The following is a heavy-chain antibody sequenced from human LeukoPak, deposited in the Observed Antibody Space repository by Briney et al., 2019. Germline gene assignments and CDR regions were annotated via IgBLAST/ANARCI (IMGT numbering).Heavy chain of an antibody. D-gene: IGHD1-20*01. Sequence: GESLKISCKASGYSFASYWIGWVRQTSGKGLGWMAIIHPNDASTIYSPSFQGQVTISADRSITTAYLQWNTLQASDTAIYYCARHNNWAFDYWDRGTLLTVSS. J-gene: IGHJ4*02. CDR1: GYSFASYW. CDR2: IHPNDAST. CDR3: ARHNNWAFDY. V-gene: IGHV5-51*01.